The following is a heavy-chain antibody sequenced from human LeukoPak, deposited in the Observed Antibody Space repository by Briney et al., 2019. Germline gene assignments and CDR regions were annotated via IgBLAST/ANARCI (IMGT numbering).Heavy chain of an antibody. CDR3: ARGRTFDN. V-gene: IGHV4-39*07. CDR2: IYYSGST. J-gene: IGHJ4*02. CDR1: GGSISRSSYY. Sequence: SETLSLTCTVSGGSISRSSYYWGWIRQPPGKGLEWIGSIYYSGSTYYNPSLKSRVTISVDTSKNQFSLRLSSVTAADTAVYYCARGRTFDNWGQGTLVTVSP.